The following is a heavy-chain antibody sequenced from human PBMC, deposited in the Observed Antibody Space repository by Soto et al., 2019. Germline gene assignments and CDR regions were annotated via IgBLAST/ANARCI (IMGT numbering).Heavy chain of an antibody. J-gene: IGHJ3*02. CDR3: ARHRRAIVATPDPLDI. CDR2: IYPGVSET. V-gene: IGHV5-51*01. D-gene: IGHD5-12*01. CDR1: GYIITSYW. Sequence: PGESLKLCDKGSGYIITSYWIARMRQTPRRRLEWIGFIYPGVSETTYSQSFQGRVTISTDKSTRTAYLQWRCLKASDTATSYYARHRRAIVATPDPLDICGQGTKVTV.